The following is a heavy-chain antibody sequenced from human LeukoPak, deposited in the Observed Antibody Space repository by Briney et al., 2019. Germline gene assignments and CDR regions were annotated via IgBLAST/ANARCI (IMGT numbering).Heavy chain of an antibody. D-gene: IGHD3-3*01. CDR2: ISGSGGST. V-gene: IGHV3-23*01. CDR3: AKARYDFWSGTDY. CDR1: GFTFSSYA. J-gene: IGHJ4*02. Sequence: PGGPLRLSCAASGFTFSSYAMSWVRQAPGKGLEWVSAISGSGGSTYYADSVKGRFTISRDNSKNTLYLQMNSLRAEDTAVYYCAKARYDFWSGTDYWGQGTLVTVSS.